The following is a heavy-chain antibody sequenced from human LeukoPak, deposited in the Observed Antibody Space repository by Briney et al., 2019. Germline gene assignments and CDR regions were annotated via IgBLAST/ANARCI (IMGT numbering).Heavy chain of an antibody. CDR2: ISDSGGST. V-gene: IGHV3-23*01. Sequence: PGGSLRLSCAASGFTFSSYAMSWVRQAPGKGLEWVSAISDSGGSTYYADSVKGRFTISRDNSKNTVYLQMNSLRAEDTAVYYCAKTTIGYSSGRYPGWPVDYGGQGTLVTVSA. D-gene: IGHD6-19*01. CDR3: AKTTIGYSSGRYPGWPVDY. J-gene: IGHJ4*02. CDR1: GFTFSSYA.